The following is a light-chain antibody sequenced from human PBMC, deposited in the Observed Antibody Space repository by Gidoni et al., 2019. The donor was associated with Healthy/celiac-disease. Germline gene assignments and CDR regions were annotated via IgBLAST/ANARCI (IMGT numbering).Light chain of an antibody. J-gene: IGKJ4*01. CDR1: QSLLHSNGYNY. Sequence: DIVMTQSPLSLPVTPGEPASISCRSSQSLLHSNGYNYLDWYLQKPWQSPQLLIYLGSNRASGVPDRFRGSGSGTDFTLTISRVEAEDVGVYYCMQALQTPLTFGGGTKVEIK. CDR2: LGS. CDR3: MQALQTPLT. V-gene: IGKV2-28*01.